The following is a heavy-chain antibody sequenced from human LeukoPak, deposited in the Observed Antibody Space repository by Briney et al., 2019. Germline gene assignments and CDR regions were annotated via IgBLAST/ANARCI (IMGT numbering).Heavy chain of an antibody. CDR1: GFTFCSYS. CDR2: ISSSNGYI. V-gene: IGHV3-21*01. D-gene: IGHD2-2*01. J-gene: IGHJ4*02. CDR3: VREQGPGSCSSTSCYWQIDY. Sequence: GVSLTLSCAASGFTFCSYSMIWLRQAPGKGLEGFSSISSSNGYIYYTHSVKGRFTIYRDNAKNSLYLQRKSVRAEDTGLYYCVREQGPGSCSSTSCYWQIDYWGQRTLVTVSS.